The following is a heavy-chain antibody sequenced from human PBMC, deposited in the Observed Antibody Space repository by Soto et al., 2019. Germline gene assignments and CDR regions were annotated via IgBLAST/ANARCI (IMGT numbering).Heavy chain of an antibody. CDR2: ISYDGSNK. Sequence: QVQLVESGGGVVQPGRSLRHSCAASGFTFSSYAMHWVRQAPGKGLEWVAVISYDGSNKYYADSVKGRFTISRDNSKNTLYLQMNSLRAEDTSVYYSARDLWDCTNGVCYSYYYGMDVWGQVTTVTVSS. CDR3: ARDLWDCTNGVCYSYYYGMDV. J-gene: IGHJ6*02. D-gene: IGHD2-8*01. V-gene: IGHV3-30-3*01. CDR1: GFTFSSYA.